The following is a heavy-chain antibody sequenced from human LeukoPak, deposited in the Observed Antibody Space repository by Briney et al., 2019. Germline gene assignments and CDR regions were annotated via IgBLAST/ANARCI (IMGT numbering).Heavy chain of an antibody. CDR1: GYTFVGNH. J-gene: IGHJ3*02. V-gene: IGHV1-2*02. Sequence: ASVKVSCKTSGYTFVGNHLHWVRQAPGQGPEWMGWINPNTGGTNYAQKFQDRVTLTRDTSISTVYMELTRLRFDDTAVYFCARPYDYLWGSYRNDAFEIWGQGTMVTVSS. CDR2: INPNTGGT. CDR3: ARPYDYLWGSYRNDAFEI. D-gene: IGHD3-16*02.